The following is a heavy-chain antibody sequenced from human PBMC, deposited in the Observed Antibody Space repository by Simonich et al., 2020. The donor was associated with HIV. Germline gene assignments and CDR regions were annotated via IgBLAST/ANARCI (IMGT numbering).Heavy chain of an antibody. V-gene: IGHV4-34*01. CDR1: GGAFSGYY. D-gene: IGHD2-2*01. Sequence: QVQLQQWGAGLLKPSETLSLTCAVYGGAFSGYYWSWIRQPPGKGLEWIGEINHSGITNSNPSLKSRVTISVDTSKNQFSLKLSSVTAADTAVYYCARGFYQRLYYFDYWGQGTLVTVSS. CDR2: INHSGIT. CDR3: ARGFYQRLYYFDY. J-gene: IGHJ4*02.